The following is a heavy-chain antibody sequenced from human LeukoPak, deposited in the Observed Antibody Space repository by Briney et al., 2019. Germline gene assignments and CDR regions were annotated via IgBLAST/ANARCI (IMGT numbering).Heavy chain of an antibody. D-gene: IGHD6-19*01. CDR1: GFTFDDYA. Sequence: GRSLRLSCAASGFTFDDYAMHWVRQAPGKGLEWVSGISWNSGSIGYADSVKGRFTISRDNAKNTLYLQMNSLRAEDTAVYYCAKDEGQQWLVGPFDYWGQGTLVTVSS. J-gene: IGHJ4*02. V-gene: IGHV3-9*01. CDR3: AKDEGQQWLVGPFDY. CDR2: ISWNSGSI.